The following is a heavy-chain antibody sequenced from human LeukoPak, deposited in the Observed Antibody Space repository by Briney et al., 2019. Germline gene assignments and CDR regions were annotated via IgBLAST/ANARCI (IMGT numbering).Heavy chain of an antibody. V-gene: IGHV4-59*01. CDR3: ARFIGGSYYQDYFDY. J-gene: IGHJ4*02. Sequence: SETLSLTCTVSGGSISSYYWSWIRQPPGKGLEWIGYIYYSGSTNYNPSLKSRVTISVDTSKNQFSLKLSSVTAADTAVYYCARFIGGSYYQDYFDYWGQGTLVTVSS. CDR1: GGSISSYY. D-gene: IGHD1-26*01. CDR2: IYYSGST.